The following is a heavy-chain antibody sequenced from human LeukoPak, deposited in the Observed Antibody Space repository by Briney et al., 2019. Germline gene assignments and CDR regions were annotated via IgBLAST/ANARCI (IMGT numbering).Heavy chain of an antibody. CDR3: ARVIKPRFSEWAHAFDI. D-gene: IGHD3-3*01. CDR1: GGTFSSYA. J-gene: IGHJ3*02. Sequence: SVKVSCKASGGTFSSYAISWVRQAPGQGLEWMGGIIPIFGTANYAQKFQGRVTITADESTSTAYMELSSLRSEDTAVYYCARVIKPRFSEWAHAFDIWGQGTMVTVSS. V-gene: IGHV1-69*13. CDR2: IIPIFGTA.